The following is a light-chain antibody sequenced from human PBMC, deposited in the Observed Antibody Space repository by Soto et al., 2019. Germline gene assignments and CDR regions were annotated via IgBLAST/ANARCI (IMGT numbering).Light chain of an antibody. Sequence: QSVLTQPASVSGSPGQSVSISCTGSTSDVGAYNYVAWYQHKPGKAPRLLIYEVSKRPSGVPDRFSGSKSGNTASLTVSGLQAEDEADYYCSSYAGSNNLVVFGGGTKLTVL. CDR1: TSDVGAYNY. CDR2: EVS. V-gene: IGLV2-8*01. CDR3: SSYAGSNNLVV. J-gene: IGLJ2*01.